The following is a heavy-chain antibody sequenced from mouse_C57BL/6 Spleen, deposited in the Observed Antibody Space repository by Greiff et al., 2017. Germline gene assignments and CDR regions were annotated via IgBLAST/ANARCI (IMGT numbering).Heavy chain of an antibody. D-gene: IGHD1-1*01. V-gene: IGHV1-54*01. Sequence: QVQLQQPGAELVRPGTSVKVSCKASGYAFTSYLIEWVKQRPGQGLEWIGVINPGSGGTNYNEKFKGKATLTADKSSSTAYMQLSSLTSEDSSVYVCARDTTWWTYFADWGKGTLVTVSA. CDR2: INPGSGGT. J-gene: IGHJ3*01. CDR3: ARDTTWWTYFAD. CDR1: GYAFTSYL.